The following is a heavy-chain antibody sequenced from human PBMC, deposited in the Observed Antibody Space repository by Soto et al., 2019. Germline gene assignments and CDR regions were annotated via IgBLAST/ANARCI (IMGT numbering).Heavy chain of an antibody. J-gene: IGHJ6*01. CDR1: VGSFSVYY. V-gene: IGHV4-34*01. CDR2: INHSGST. CDR3: ARGRVATIGRDYYYYYGMDV. Sequence: PSETLSLTCAFYVGSFSVYYWSWIRQPPGKGLDWIGEINHSGSTNYNPSLKSRVTISVDTSKNQFSLKLSSVTAADTAVYYCARGRVATIGRDYYYYYGMDVWGQGTTVTVSS. D-gene: IGHD5-12*01.